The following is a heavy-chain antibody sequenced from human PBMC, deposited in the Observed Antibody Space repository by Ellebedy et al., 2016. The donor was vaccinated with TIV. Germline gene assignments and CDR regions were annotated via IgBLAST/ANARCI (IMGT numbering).Heavy chain of an antibody. CDR3: AKVPVGFCNRPFCFYLDD. D-gene: IGHD2-2*03. V-gene: IGHV3-74*01. CDR1: GFTFSSYW. CDR2: INNDGSSK. Sequence: GESLKISCAASGFTFSSYWMHWVRQAPGKGLVWVSGINNDGSSKYYADSVKGRFTVPRDNAKNTLYLQMSSLRADDTAVYYCAKVPVGFCNRPFCFYLDDWGQGTLVSVSS. J-gene: IGHJ4*02.